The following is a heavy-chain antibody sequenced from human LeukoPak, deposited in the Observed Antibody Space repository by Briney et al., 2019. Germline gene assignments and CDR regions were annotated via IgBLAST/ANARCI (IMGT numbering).Heavy chain of an antibody. CDR3: ARDPWIGSSWLTFDY. CDR1: AFTFSAYW. V-gene: IGHV3-74*01. J-gene: IGHJ4*02. CDR2: INSDGSST. D-gene: IGHD6-13*01. Sequence: PGGSLRLSCAASAFTFSAYWMHWVRQAPGKGLVWVSGINSDGSSTNYADSVKGRFTISRDNANNTLYLQVNSLRAEDTAVYYCARDPWIGSSWLTFDYWGQGSLVTVSS.